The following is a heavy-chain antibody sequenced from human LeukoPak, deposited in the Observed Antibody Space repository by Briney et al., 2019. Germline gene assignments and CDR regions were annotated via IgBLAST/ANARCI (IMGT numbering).Heavy chain of an antibody. D-gene: IGHD1-26*01. CDR2: IRYDGSDK. J-gene: IGHJ4*02. CDR1: GFTFSSYG. Sequence: PGGSLKHSCAASGFTFSSYGMHWVRQAPGKGLEWVGFIRYDGSDKYHADSVKGRFTISRDNPKNTLYLQVNSLRAEDTAVYYCAKDSWEVGATSEIDYWGQGTLVTVSS. CDR3: AKDSWEVGATSEIDY. V-gene: IGHV3-30*02.